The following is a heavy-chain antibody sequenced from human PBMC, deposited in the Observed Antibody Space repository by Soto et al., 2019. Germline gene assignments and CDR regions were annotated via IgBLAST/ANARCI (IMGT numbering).Heavy chain of an antibody. CDR1: GFTFSNYA. V-gene: IGHV3-23*01. CDR3: AKSCENGPWCAFDI. D-gene: IGHD2-15*01. J-gene: IGHJ3*02. CDR2: IRETGNT. Sequence: GGSLRLSCAASGFTFSNYAMSWIRQAPGKGLEWVSTIRETGNTYYADSVRGRFATSRDNSENTLYLQMSSLRAEDTAVYYCAKSCENGPWCAFDIWGQGTMVTVSS.